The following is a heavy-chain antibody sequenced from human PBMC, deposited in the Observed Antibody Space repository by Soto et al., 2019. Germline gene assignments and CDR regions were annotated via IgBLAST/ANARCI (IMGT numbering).Heavy chain of an antibody. V-gene: IGHV3-74*01. CDR2: MNSDGGII. Sequence: GGSLRLSCAVAGYTFGNHWMHWVRQAPGKGLEWVSRMNSDGGIINYADSVKGRFTVSRDNAKNTLYLQMNSLRVEDTAVYYCATAEVDYWGPGTLVTVSS. CDR1: GYTFGNHW. J-gene: IGHJ4*02. CDR3: ATAEVDY.